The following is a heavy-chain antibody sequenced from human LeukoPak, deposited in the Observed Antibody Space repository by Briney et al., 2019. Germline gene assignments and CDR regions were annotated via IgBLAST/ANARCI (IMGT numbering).Heavy chain of an antibody. CDR1: GGSISSSSYY. Sequence: SETLSLTCTVSGGSISSSSYYWGWIRQPPGKGLEWIGRIYTSGSTNYNPSLKSRVTISVDTSKNQFSLKLSSVTAADTAVYYCAREGVGSNWGQGTLVTVSS. CDR3: AREGVGSN. V-gene: IGHV4-39*07. CDR2: IYTSGST. J-gene: IGHJ4*02. D-gene: IGHD3-10*01.